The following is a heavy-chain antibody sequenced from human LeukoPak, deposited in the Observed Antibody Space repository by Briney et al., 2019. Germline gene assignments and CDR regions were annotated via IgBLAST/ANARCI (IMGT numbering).Heavy chain of an antibody. D-gene: IGHD3-10*01. CDR3: TRRGVTRFYDY. J-gene: IGHJ4*02. Sequence: GGSLRLSCAPSEFTFSDVAIGWVGRAPGRGLGGVSVISGSGGSTNYADSVKGRFTISRDNSKNTLYLQMDSLRAEDTAVYFCTRRGVTRFYDYWGQGTLVTVSS. CDR2: ISGSGGST. V-gene: IGHV3-23*01. CDR1: EFTFSDVA.